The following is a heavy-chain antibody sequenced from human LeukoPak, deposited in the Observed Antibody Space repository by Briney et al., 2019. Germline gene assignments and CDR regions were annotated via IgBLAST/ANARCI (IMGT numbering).Heavy chain of an antibody. D-gene: IGHD4-23*01. CDR1: GGSISGYY. Sequence: PSETLSLTCIVSGGSISGYYWSWIRQPPGKGLELIGHIYYTGNTVYNPSLKSRATILLDTSENQFSLKLRSVTTAGTAVYYCAKLTTVVTPGALSWFDYWGQGTLVTVSS. J-gene: IGHJ4*02. V-gene: IGHV4-59*01. CDR2: IYYTGNT. CDR3: AKLTTVVTPGALSWFDY.